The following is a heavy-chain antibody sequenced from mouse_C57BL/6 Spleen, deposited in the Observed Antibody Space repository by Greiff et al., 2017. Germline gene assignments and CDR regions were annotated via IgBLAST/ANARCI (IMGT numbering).Heavy chain of an antibody. CDR3: ARDYYGYYYAMDY. CDR2: ISDGGSYT. V-gene: IGHV5-4*01. CDR1: GFTFSSYA. J-gene: IGHJ4*01. D-gene: IGHD2-1*01. Sequence: EVKLMESGGGLVKPGGSLKLSCAASGFTFSSYAMSWVRQTPEKRLEWVATISDGGSYTYYPDNVKGRFTISRDNAKNNLYLQMSHLKSEDTAMYYCARDYYGYYYAMDYWGQGTSVTVSS.